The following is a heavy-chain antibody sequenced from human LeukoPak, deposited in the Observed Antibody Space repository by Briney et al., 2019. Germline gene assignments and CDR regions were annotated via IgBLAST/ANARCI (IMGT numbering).Heavy chain of an antibody. J-gene: IGHJ4*02. CDR3: AKGQISRSDRFDY. V-gene: IGHV3-21*04. D-gene: IGHD3-3*02. CDR1: GFTFSSYS. Sequence: GGSLRLSCAASGFTFSSYSMNWVRQAPGKGLEWVSSISSSSSYIYYADSVKGRFTISRDKSKNTLYLQMNSLRAEDTAVYYCAKGQISRSDRFDYWGQGTLVTVSS. CDR2: ISSSSSYI.